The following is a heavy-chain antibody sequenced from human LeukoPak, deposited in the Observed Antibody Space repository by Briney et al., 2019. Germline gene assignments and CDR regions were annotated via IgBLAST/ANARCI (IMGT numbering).Heavy chain of an antibody. CDR2: IYYSGST. CDR1: GGSISSYY. CDR3: ARVLRSSGSYWFDP. D-gene: IGHD6-19*01. J-gene: IGHJ5*02. V-gene: IGHV4-59*08. Sequence: SETLSFTCTVSGGSISSYYWSWIRQPPGKGLEWIRYIYYSGSTNYNPSLKSRVTISVDTSMNQFSLKLGSVTAADTAVYYCARVLRSSGSYWFDPWGQGTLVAVSS.